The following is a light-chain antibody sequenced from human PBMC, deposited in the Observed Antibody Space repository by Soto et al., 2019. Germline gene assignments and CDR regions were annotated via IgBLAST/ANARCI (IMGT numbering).Light chain of an antibody. V-gene: IGKV3-11*01. CDR1: QSVSGY. CDR3: QRRPNWIT. J-gene: IGKJ5*01. Sequence: EIVLTQSPVALSLSPGERATLSCRASQSVSGYLAWYQQKPGQAPRLLIYGASNRATGIPARFSGSGFGTDFPLPISSLELEDFAVYSGQRRPNWITLGKGKR. CDR2: GAS.